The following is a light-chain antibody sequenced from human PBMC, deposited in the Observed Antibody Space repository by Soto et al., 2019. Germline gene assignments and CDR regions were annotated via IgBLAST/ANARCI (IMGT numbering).Light chain of an antibody. CDR1: QSVNIN. J-gene: IGKJ4*01. Sequence: EIVMTQSPATLSVSPGERATLSCRASQSVNINLAWYQQKPGQAPRLLIYGASSRATGIPDRFSGSGSGTDFTLTISRLEPEDFAVYYCQQYGSSPFGGGTKVDI. V-gene: IGKV3-20*01. CDR3: QQYGSSP. CDR2: GAS.